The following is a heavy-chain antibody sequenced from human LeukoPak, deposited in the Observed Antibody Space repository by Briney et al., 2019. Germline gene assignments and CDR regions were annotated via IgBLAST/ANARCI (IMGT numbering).Heavy chain of an antibody. V-gene: IGHV3-21*04. CDR1: GFTFSSYS. CDR2: ISSSSSYI. D-gene: IGHD3/OR15-3a*01. Sequence: PGGSLRLSCAASGFTFSSYSMNWVRQAPGKGLEWVSSISSSSSYIYYADSVRGRFTISRDNSKNTLYLLMNSLRAEDTAVYYCAKTQLRWTGYHDYWGQGTLVTVSS. J-gene: IGHJ4*02. CDR3: AKTQLRWTGYHDY.